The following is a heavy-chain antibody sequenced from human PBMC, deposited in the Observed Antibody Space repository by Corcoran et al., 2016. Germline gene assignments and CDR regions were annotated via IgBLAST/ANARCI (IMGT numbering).Heavy chain of an antibody. CDR3: AKDLASGWYCPDY. D-gene: IGHD6-19*01. J-gene: IGHJ4*02. V-gene: IGHV3-30*18. CDR2: ISYDGSHK. CDR1: GFTFSSYG. Sequence: QVQLVESGGGVVQPGRSLRLSCAASGFTFSSYGMHWVRQAPGKGLEWVAVISYDGSHKYYADSVKGRFTISRDNSKNTLYLQMNSRRAEDTAVYYCAKDLASGWYCPDYWGQGTLVTVSS.